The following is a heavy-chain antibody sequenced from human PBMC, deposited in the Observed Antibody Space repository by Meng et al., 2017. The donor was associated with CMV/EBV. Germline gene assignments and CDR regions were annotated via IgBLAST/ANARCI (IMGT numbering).Heavy chain of an antibody. J-gene: IGHJ6*02. V-gene: IGHV3-23*03. CDR3: AHNGELLYYYYGMDV. CDR2: IYSGGSST. Sequence: GESLKISCAASGFTFSSYAMSWARQAPGKGLEWVSVIYSGGSSTYYADSVKGRFTISRDNSKNTLYLQMNSLRAEDTAVYYCAHNGELLYYYYGMDVWGQGTTVTVSS. D-gene: IGHD1-26*01. CDR1: GFTFSSYA.